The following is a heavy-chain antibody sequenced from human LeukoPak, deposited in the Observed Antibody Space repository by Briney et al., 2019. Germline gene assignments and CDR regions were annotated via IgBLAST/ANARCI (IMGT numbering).Heavy chain of an antibody. D-gene: IGHD3-10*01. CDR2: IYPGDSDT. CDR3: ARLYGSGSKSFDP. V-gene: IGHV5-51*01. J-gene: IGHJ5*02. Sequence: ASVKISCKGSGYIFTSYWIAWVRQMPGKGLEWMGIIYPGDSDTTYSPSFQGQVTISADKSISTAYLQWSSLKASDSAMYYCARLYGSGSKSFDPWGQGTLVTVSS. CDR1: GYIFTSYW.